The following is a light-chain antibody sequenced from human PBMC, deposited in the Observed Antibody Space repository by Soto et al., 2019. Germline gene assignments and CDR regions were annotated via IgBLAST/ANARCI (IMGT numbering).Light chain of an antibody. CDR2: EVS. CDR1: SSDVGIYNY. CDR3: SSYSISTAYL. Sequence: QSALTQPASVSGSPGQSIAISCTGSSSDVGIYNYVSWYQQHPGKVPKLIIYEVSNRPSGVSNRFSGSKSGNTASLTISGLQAEDEADYFCSSYSISTAYLFGTGTKVTVL. J-gene: IGLJ1*01. V-gene: IGLV2-14*01.